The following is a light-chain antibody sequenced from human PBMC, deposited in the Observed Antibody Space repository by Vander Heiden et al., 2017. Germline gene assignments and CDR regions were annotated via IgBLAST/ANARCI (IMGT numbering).Light chain of an antibody. V-gene: IGLV1-44*01. CDR1: NSNIGIKA. CDR2: SSD. Sequence: QSVLTRPPPASGTPGPRVTISCSGSNSNIGIKAVNWYQQLPGSAPKLLIYSSDQRPSGIPDRFSGSKSGTSASLAISGLQSEDEADYYCSSWDDSLNGPVFGGGTKLTVL. J-gene: IGLJ3*02. CDR3: SSWDDSLNGPV.